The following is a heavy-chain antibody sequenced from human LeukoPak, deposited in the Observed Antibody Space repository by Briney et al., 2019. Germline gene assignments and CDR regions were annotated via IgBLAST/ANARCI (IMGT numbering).Heavy chain of an antibody. J-gene: IGHJ4*02. V-gene: IGHV4-59*01. CDR2: IYYSGST. CDR3: ARILYRPTYDFWSGSVYYFDY. CDR1: GGSISSYY. D-gene: IGHD3-3*01. Sequence: SETLSLTCTVPGGSISSYYWSWIRQPPGKGLEWIGYIYYSGSTNYNPSLKSRVTISVDTSKNQFSLKLSSVTAADTTVYYCARILYRPTYDFWSGSVYYFDYWGQGTLVTVSS.